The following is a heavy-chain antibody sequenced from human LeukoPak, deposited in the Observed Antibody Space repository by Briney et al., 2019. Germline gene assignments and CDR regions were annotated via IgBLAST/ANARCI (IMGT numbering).Heavy chain of an antibody. CDR2: ISSSGGIT. J-gene: IGHJ3*02. CDR3: AKGVCSSTSCGAFDI. Sequence: KPGGSLRLSCVASEFTFSAYYMGWIRQAPGKGLEWVSYISSSGGITYYADSVKGRFTISRDNSKNTLYLQMNSLRAEDTAVYYCAKGVCSSTSCGAFDIWGQGTMVTVSS. CDR1: EFTFSAYY. V-gene: IGHV3-11*01. D-gene: IGHD2-2*01.